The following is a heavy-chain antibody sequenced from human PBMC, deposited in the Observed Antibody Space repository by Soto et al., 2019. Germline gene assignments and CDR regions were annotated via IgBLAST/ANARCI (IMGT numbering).Heavy chain of an antibody. V-gene: IGHV1-69*01. CDR3: ARDLSAAGPPGIAV. Sequence: QVQLVQSGAEVKKPGSSVKVSCKASGGSFSSYAISWVRQAPGQGLEWMGGIIPIVGTGNYAQNFQGRVTITADESTSTAYMELSSLRSEATAMYYCARDLSAAGPPGIAVWGQGTTVTVSS. CDR1: GGSFSSYA. J-gene: IGHJ6*02. CDR2: IIPIVGTG. D-gene: IGHD6-13*01.